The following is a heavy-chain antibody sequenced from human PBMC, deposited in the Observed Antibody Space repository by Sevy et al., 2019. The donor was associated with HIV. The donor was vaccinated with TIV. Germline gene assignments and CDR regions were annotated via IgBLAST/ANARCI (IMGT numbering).Heavy chain of an antibody. J-gene: IGHJ4*02. Sequence: GGSLRLSCATFGFNFRNSWMAWVRQTPGKGLEFLSYIKQDGYENYYVDSVKGRFTISRDNDKNSLPLQMNSLRAEDRAMYFCVREQEEGASVLDYWGQGTQVTVSS. D-gene: IGHD1-26*01. V-gene: IGHV3-7*03. CDR3: VREQEEGASVLDY. CDR1: GFNFRNSW. CDR2: IKQDGYEN.